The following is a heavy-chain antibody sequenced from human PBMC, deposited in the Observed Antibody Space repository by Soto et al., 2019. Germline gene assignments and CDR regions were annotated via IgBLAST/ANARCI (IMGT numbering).Heavy chain of an antibody. CDR1: GFTFSSYG. CDR3: AKDGRGGFVY. CDR2: ISYDGSNK. J-gene: IGHJ4*02. V-gene: IGHV3-30*18. Sequence: QVQLVESGGGVVQPGRSLRLSCAASGFTFSSYGMHWVRQAPGKGLEWVAVISYDGSNKYYADSVKGRFTISRDNSKNTLYLQMNSLRAEDTAVYYCAKDGRGGFVYWGQGTLVTVSS. D-gene: IGHD1-26*01.